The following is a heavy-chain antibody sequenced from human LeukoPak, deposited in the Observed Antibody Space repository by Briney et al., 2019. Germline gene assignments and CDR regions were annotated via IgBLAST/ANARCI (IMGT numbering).Heavy chain of an antibody. J-gene: IGHJ6*03. CDR2: INHSGST. Sequence: SETLSLTCAVYGGSFSGYYWSWIRQPPGKGLEWIGEINHSGSTNYNPSLKSRVTISVDTSKNQFSLKLGSVTAADTAVYYCARGTVSMYYMDVWGKGTTVTISS. CDR1: GGSFSGYY. D-gene: IGHD5/OR15-5a*01. CDR3: ARGTVSMYYMDV. V-gene: IGHV4-34*01.